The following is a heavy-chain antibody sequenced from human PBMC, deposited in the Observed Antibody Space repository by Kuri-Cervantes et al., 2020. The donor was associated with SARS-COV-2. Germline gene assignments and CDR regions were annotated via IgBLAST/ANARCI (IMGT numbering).Heavy chain of an antibody. CDR2: IIPIFGTA. Sequence: SVKVSCKASGGTFSSYAISWVRQAPGQGLEWMGGIIPIFGTANYAQKFQGRVTITTDESTSTAYMELSSLRSEDTAVYYCARGTPTALLGLSDLCFDYWGQGNRVTVSS. J-gene: IGHJ4*02. D-gene: IGHD2-15*01. CDR1: GGTFSSYA. V-gene: IGHV1-69*05. CDR3: ARGTPTALLGLSDLCFDY.